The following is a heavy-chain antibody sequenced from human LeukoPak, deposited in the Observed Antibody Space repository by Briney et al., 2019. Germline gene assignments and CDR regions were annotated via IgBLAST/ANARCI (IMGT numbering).Heavy chain of an antibody. V-gene: IGHV4-39*07. CDR3: ARDSTYYDILTGYYRYDAFDI. D-gene: IGHD3-9*01. CDR2: IYYSGST. Sequence: SETLSLTCTVSGGSISSSSYYWGWIRQPPGKGLEWIGSIYYSGSTYYNPSLKSRVTISVDTSKNQFSLKLSSVTAADTAVYYCARDSTYYDILTGYYRYDAFDIWGQGTMVTVSS. J-gene: IGHJ3*02. CDR1: GGSISSSSYY.